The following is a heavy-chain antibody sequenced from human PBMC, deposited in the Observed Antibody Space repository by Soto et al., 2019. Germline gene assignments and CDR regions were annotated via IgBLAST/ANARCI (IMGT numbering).Heavy chain of an antibody. Sequence: CTFSGFSLSTSGVGVGWIRQPPGKALEWLALIYWDDDKRYSPSLKSRLTITKDTSKNQVVLTMTNMDPVDTATYYCAHRFLMITFGGVIVPYDAFDIWGQGTMVTVSS. CDR3: AHRFLMITFGGVIVPYDAFDI. CDR2: IYWDDDK. J-gene: IGHJ3*02. CDR1: GFSLSTSGVG. V-gene: IGHV2-5*02. D-gene: IGHD3-16*02.